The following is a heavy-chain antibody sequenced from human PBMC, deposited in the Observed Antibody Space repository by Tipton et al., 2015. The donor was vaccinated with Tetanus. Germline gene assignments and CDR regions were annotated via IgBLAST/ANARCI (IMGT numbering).Heavy chain of an antibody. CDR3: AKGSDLGGYYSQSHSLNS. CDR1: GFIFSNFG. J-gene: IGHJ5*02. CDR2: ISNSGGST. Sequence: QLVQSGGGVVQPGGSLRLSCEGSGFIFSNFGMTWVRQTPGKGFEWVASISNSGGSTFYAESLKGRFTISRDNAKNTVFLQKSSLRAEDTAIYYCAKGSDLGGYYSQSHSLNSWGLGTLVSVSS. D-gene: IGHD2-21*01. V-gene: IGHV3-23*04.